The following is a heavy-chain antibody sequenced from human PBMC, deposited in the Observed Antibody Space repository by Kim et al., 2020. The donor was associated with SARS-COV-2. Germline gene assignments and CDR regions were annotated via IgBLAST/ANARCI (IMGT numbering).Heavy chain of an antibody. Sequence: SETLSLTCTVSGGSISGVYFSWIRQPPGTGLEWIGYSYPILSTNYNPSLTSRLTLSLYTSRNQFSLTLTSVTAPATAVFDCATGTVDA. CDR2: SYPILST. V-gene: IGHV4-4*09. D-gene: IGHD1-1*01. J-gene: IGHJ3*01. CDR1: GGSISGVY. CDR3: ATGTVDA.